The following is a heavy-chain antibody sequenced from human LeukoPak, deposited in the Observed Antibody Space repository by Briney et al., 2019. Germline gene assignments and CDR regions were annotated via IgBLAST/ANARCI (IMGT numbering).Heavy chain of an antibody. CDR3: ARESIAVAGAPFDY. V-gene: IGHV3-48*03. Sequence: AGGSLRLSCAASGFTFSSYEMNWVRQAPGKGLEWVSYISSGSTIYDADSVKGRFTISRDNAKNSPYLQMNSLRAEDTAVYYCARESIAVAGAPFDYWGQGTLVTVSS. D-gene: IGHD6-19*01. CDR1: GFTFSSYE. CDR2: ISSGSTI. J-gene: IGHJ4*02.